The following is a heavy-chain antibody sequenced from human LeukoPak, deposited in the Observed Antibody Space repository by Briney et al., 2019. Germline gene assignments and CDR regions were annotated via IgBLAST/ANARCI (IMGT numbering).Heavy chain of an antibody. CDR3: ARSGYYNPNYFDS. J-gene: IGHJ4*02. V-gene: IGHV3-53*01. CDR2: VYVGGDT. D-gene: IGHD3-9*01. Sequence: GGSLRLSCTASGFTVSTNYMSWARQAPGKGLERVSLVYVGGDTYYADSVKGRFTISRDNSKNTLFLQMNSLRADDTALYYCARSGYYNPNYFDSWGQGTLVTVSS. CDR1: GFTVSTNY.